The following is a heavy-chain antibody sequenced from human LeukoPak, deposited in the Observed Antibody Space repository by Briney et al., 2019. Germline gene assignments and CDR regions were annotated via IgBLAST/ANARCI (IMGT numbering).Heavy chain of an antibody. CDR2: ISSSGSTI. CDR3: ASGYDFWSGYFTAFDI. CDR1: GFTFSDYY. Sequence: GGSLRLSCAASGFTFSDYYMSWIRQAPGKGLEWVSYISSSGSTIYYADSVKGRFTISRDNAKNSLYLQMNSLRAEDTAVYYCASGYDFWSGYFTAFDIWGQGTMVTVSS. D-gene: IGHD3-3*01. V-gene: IGHV3-11*04. J-gene: IGHJ3*02.